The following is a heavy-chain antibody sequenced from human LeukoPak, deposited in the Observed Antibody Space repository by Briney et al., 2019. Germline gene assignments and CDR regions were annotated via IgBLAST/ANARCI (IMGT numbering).Heavy chain of an antibody. CDR2: INAGNGNT. V-gene: IGHV1-3*03. J-gene: IGHJ3*02. CDR1: GYTFTSYA. CDR3: ARDRSSIAAFPDAFDI. D-gene: IGHD6-6*01. Sequence: WASVKASCKASGYTFTSYAMHWVRQAPGQRLEWMGWINAGNGNTKYSQEFQGRDTITRDTSASTAYMELSSLRSEDMAVYYCARDRSSIAAFPDAFDIWGQGTMVTVSS.